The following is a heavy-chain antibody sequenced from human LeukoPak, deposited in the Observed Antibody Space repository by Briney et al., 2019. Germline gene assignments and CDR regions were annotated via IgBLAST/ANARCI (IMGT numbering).Heavy chain of an antibody. CDR3: ARRTSSSFYFDY. CDR1: GFSLRTSGMR. D-gene: IGHD6-6*01. V-gene: IGHV2-70*04. CDR2: LDLDDDK. J-gene: IGHJ4*02. Sequence: ESGPTLVKPTQTLTLTCTFSGFSLRTSGMRVSWIRQPPGKALEWLARLDLDDDKFYSTSLKTRLNISKDTSKNQVVLTMTNMDPVDTAIYYCARRTSSSFYFDYWGQGTLVTVSS.